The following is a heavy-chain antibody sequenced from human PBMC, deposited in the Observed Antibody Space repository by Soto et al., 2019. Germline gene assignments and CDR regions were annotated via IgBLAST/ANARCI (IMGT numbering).Heavy chain of an antibody. CDR1: GYTFTDYY. D-gene: IGHD6-6*01. Sequence: ASVEVSCKASGYTFTDYYFHWVRQAPGQGLEWMGWVNPNSGGTNYAQKFQGRVTMTRDTSISTVYMELSRLRSDDTAVYYCARVPSNSAFDYWGQGTLVTVSS. CDR3: ARVPSNSAFDY. J-gene: IGHJ4*02. V-gene: IGHV1-2*02. CDR2: VNPNSGGT.